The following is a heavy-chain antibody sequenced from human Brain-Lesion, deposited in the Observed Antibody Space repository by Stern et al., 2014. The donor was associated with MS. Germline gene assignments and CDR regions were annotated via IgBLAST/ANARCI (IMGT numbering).Heavy chain of an antibody. Sequence: VQLVQSGGGLVKAGGSLRLSCAASGFTFSDYYMSWIRQAPGKGLEWVSYISRGGTSVYYAESVEGRFTISRDNAKNSLFLQTNSLRAEDTAIYYCVRDLCKSRICYPFDYWGQGTPVTVSS. CDR1: GFTFSDYY. V-gene: IGHV3-11*01. CDR3: VRDLCKSRICYPFDY. J-gene: IGHJ4*02. D-gene: IGHD2-15*01. CDR2: ISRGGTSV.